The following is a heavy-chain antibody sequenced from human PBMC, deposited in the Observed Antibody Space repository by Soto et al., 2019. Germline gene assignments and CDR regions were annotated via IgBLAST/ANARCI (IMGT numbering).Heavy chain of an antibody. CDR3: ARRGSGSYYDY. Sequence: EVQLLESGGGLVQPGGSLRLSCVASGFTFSSYARRWVRQAPVKGLEWVSGISGSGGSTYYADSVKGRFTISRDNSKNTLYLQMNSLRAEDTAVYYCARRGSGSYYDYWGQGTLVTVSS. V-gene: IGHV3-23*01. CDR2: ISGSGGST. D-gene: IGHD1-26*01. J-gene: IGHJ4*02. CDR1: GFTFSSYA.